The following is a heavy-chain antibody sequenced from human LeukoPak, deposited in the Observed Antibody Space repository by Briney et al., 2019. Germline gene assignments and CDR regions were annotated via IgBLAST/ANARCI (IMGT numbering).Heavy chain of an antibody. CDR2: ISYDGSNK. D-gene: IGHD1-26*01. J-gene: IGHJ4*02. CDR1: GFTFSSYG. CDR3: AKDLMYSGSYDY. V-gene: IGHV3-30*18. Sequence: GGSLRLSCAASGFTFSSYGMHWVRQAPGKGLEWVAVISYDGSNKYYADSVKGRFTISRDNSKNTLYLQMNSLRAEDTAVYYCAKDLMYSGSYDYWGQGTLVTVSS.